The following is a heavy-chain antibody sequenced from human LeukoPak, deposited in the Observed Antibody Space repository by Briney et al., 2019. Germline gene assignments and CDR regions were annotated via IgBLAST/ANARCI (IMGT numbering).Heavy chain of an antibody. CDR2: ISGSGSNT. CDR3: ARSGSGSYGY. J-gene: IGHJ4*02. Sequence: GGSLRLSCAASEFTFRSYAMSWVRQAPGKGLEWVSSISGSGSNTYYADSVKGRFTISRDNSKNTFYVQMNSLRAEDTAVYYCARSGSGSYGYWGQGTLVTVSS. V-gene: IGHV3-23*01. D-gene: IGHD3-10*01. CDR1: EFTFRSYA.